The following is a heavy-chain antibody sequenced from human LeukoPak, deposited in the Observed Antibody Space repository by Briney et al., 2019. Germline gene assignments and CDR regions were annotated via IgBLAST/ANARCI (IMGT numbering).Heavy chain of an antibody. CDR2: ISSNGGST. CDR1: GFTFSSYA. Sequence: GGSLRLSCAASGFTFSSYAMHWARQAPGKGLEYASAISSNGGSTYYANSVKGRFTISRDNSKNTLHLQMGSLRAEDMAVYYCARGAKGVPGIVVCDYWGQGTLVTVSS. CDR3: ARGAKGVPGIVVCDY. D-gene: IGHD6-19*01. V-gene: IGHV3-64*01. J-gene: IGHJ4*02.